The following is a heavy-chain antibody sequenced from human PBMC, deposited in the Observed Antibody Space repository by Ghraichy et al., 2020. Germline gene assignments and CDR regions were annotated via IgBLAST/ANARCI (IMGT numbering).Heavy chain of an antibody. J-gene: IGHJ4*02. CDR2: ISTSSSTI. CDR3: TRPSFDY. V-gene: IGHV3-48*02. CDR1: GFTFSSYP. Sequence: GGSLRLSCAASGFTFSSYPMNWVRQAPGKGLEWVSYISTSSSTIYYADSVRGRFTISRDNAKNSLYLQLNSLRDEDTAVYYCTRPSFDYWGQGTLVTVSS.